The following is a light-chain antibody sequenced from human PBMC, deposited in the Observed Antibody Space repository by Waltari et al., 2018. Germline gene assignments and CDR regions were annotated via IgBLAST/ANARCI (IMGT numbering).Light chain of an antibody. CDR1: YRDVGGYNY. V-gene: IGLV2-14*03. CDR2: DVS. CDR3: SSYTSSSTLKL. Sequence: QSALTQPVSVSGSPGQSITISCTGSYRDVGGYNYVSWYQQFPGEAPRLLIYDVSNRLSGVSSRVSGSKSGDTASLTISGRQTEDEADYYCSSYTSSSTLKLFGGGTKLTVL. J-gene: IGLJ2*01.